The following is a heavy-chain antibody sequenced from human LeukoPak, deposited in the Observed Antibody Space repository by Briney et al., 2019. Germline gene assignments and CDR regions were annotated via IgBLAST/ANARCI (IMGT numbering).Heavy chain of an antibody. J-gene: IGHJ5*02. CDR3: ARYGYSSSWRRWFDP. Sequence: SQTLSLTCTVSGGSISSGGYYWSWIRQPPGKGLEWIGYIYHSGSTYYNPSLKSRVTISVDTSKNQFSLKLSSVTAADTAVYYCARYGYSSSWRRWFDPWGQGTLVTVSS. CDR1: GGSISSGGYY. V-gene: IGHV4-30-2*01. CDR2: IYHSGST. D-gene: IGHD6-13*01.